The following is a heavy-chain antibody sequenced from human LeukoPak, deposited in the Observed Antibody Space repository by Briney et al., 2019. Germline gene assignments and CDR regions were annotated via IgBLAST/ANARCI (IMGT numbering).Heavy chain of an antibody. CDR3: AKVEYYYGSGSSSAEYFQH. Sequence: GGSLRLSCAASGFTFGDYAMHWVRQAPGKGLEWVSGISWNSGSIGYADSVKGRFTISRDNAKNSLYLQMNSLRAEDTALYYCAKVEYYYGSGSSSAEYFQHWGQGTLVTASS. J-gene: IGHJ1*01. D-gene: IGHD3-10*01. CDR1: GFTFGDYA. CDR2: ISWNSGSI. V-gene: IGHV3-9*01.